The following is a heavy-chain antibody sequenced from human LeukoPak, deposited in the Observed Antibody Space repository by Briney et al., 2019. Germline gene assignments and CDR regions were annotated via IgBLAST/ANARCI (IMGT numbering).Heavy chain of an antibody. Sequence: PSQTLSLTCAVSGGSISSGGYSWSWIRQPPGKGLEWIGYIYHSGSTYYNPSLKSRVTISVDRSKNQFSLKLSSVTAADMAVYYCARVDGSGSYQLFDYWGQGTLVTVSS. J-gene: IGHJ4*02. CDR3: ARVDGSGSYQLFDY. D-gene: IGHD3-10*01. V-gene: IGHV4-30-2*01. CDR2: IYHSGST. CDR1: GGSISSGGYS.